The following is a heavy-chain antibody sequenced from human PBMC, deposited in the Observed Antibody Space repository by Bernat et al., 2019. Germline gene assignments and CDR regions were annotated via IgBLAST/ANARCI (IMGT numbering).Heavy chain of an antibody. J-gene: IGHJ4*02. CDR1: GFTLSGYW. CDR2: INSDGSRT. D-gene: IGHD3-10*01. V-gene: IGHV3-74*01. Sequence: EVQLVESGGGLVQPGGSLRLSCAASGFTLSGYWMHWVRQLPGKGLVWVSRINSDGSRTTYADSVKGRFTISRDTAKNTLFLQMNSLRVEDTAVYYCARTDYYGSGSQQDFHYWGQGTLVTVSS. CDR3: ARTDYYGSGSQQDFHY.